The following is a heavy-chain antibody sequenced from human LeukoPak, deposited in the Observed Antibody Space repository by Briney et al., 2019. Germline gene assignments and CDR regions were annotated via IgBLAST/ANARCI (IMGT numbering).Heavy chain of an antibody. V-gene: IGHV4-39*02. Sequence: PSETLYLTCTVSGGSISRSSYYWGWIRQAPGKGLEWIGSIYYGGSTYYNSSLKSRVTISVDTSKNQFSLKLSSVTAADTAVYYCARDSSSHFDYWGQGTLVTVSS. J-gene: IGHJ4*02. CDR3: ARDSSSHFDY. CDR2: IYYGGST. D-gene: IGHD6-13*01. CDR1: GGSISRSSYY.